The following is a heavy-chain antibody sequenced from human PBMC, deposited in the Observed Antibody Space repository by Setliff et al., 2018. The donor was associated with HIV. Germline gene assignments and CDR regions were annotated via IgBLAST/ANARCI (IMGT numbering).Heavy chain of an antibody. Sequence: SETLSLTCTVSGDSIRSTHFYWVWIRQPPGRCLGWIGTIYYSGIPYYNPSLKSRVTISVDKSRSQFSLNLTSVTAPDTAVYYCVRGVLLEWFFSWGQGSQVTVSS. V-gene: IGHV4-39*01. CDR3: VRGVLLEWFFS. D-gene: IGHD3-3*01. J-gene: IGHJ4*02. CDR1: GDSIRSTHFY. CDR2: IYYSGIP.